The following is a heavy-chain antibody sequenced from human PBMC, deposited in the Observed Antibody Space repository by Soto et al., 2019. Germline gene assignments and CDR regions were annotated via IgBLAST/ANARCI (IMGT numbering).Heavy chain of an antibody. J-gene: IGHJ3*02. CDR3: ASGYCSGGSCSAFDI. CDR1: GGSISSYY. Sequence: ETLSLTCTVSGGSISSYYWSWIRQPPGKGLEWIGYIYYSGSTNYNPSLKSRVTISVDTSKSQFSLKLSSVTAADTAVYYCASGYCSGGSCSAFDIWGQGTMVTVSS. CDR2: IYYSGST. D-gene: IGHD2-15*01. V-gene: IGHV4-59*01.